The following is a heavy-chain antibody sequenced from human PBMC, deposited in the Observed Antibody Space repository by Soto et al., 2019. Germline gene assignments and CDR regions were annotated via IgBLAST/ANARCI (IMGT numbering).Heavy chain of an antibody. CDR1: GFTFSSYA. J-gene: IGHJ5*02. CDR3: AKDVKGITIFGVDLKFDP. D-gene: IGHD3-3*01. CDR2: ISGSGGST. Sequence: GGSLRLSCAASGFTFSSYAMSWVRQAPGKGLEWVSAISGSGGSTYYAESVKGRFTISRDNSKNTLYLQMNSLRAEDTAVYYCAKDVKGITIFGVDLKFDPWGQGTLVTVSS. V-gene: IGHV3-23*01.